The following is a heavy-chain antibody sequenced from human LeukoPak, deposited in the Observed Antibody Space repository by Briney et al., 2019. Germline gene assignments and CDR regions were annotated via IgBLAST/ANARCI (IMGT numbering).Heavy chain of an antibody. J-gene: IGHJ5*02. CDR2: IYYSGST. D-gene: IGHD6-13*01. CDR1: GGSISSYY. Sequence: SETLSLTCTVSGGSISSYYWSWIRQPPGKGLEWIGYIYYSGSTNYNPSLKSRVTMSVDTSKNQFSLKLSSVTAADTAVYYCARVAHPLFSSPGAWFDPWGQGTLVTVSS. CDR3: ARVAHPLFSSPGAWFDP. V-gene: IGHV4-59*12.